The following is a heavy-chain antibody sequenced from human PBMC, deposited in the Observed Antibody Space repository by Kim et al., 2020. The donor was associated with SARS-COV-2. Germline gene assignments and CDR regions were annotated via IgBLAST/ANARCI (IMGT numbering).Heavy chain of an antibody. CDR3: SRGYPFYFDY. Sequence: GGSLRLSCAASGFTVSGSQVYWVRQASGKGLEWVGRIGRKGKNAATLYGDSVKDRFTISRDDSKNTAYLQMNSLKTEDTAVYYCSRGYPFYFDYWGQG. V-gene: IGHV3-73*01. CDR1: GFTVSGSQ. D-gene: IGHD5-12*01. J-gene: IGHJ4*02. CDR2: IGRKGKNAAT.